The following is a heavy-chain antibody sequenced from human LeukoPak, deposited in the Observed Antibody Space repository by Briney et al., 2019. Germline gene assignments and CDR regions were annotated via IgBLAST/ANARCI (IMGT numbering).Heavy chain of an antibody. CDR1: GGSFSGYY. CDR3: ARLHALRAEEFDP. D-gene: IGHD3-16*01. Sequence: SETLSLTCAVYGGSFSGYYWSWIRQPPGKGLEWIGEINHSGSTNYNPSLKSRVTISVDTSKNQFSLKLSSVTAADTAVYYCARLHALRAEEFDPWGQGTLVTVSS. CDR2: INHSGST. V-gene: IGHV4-34*01. J-gene: IGHJ5*02.